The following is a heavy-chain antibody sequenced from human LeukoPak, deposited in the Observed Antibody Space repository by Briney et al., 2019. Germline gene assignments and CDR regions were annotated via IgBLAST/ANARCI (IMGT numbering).Heavy chain of an antibody. CDR1: GGSFTGYY. CDR2: VNHRGDT. CDR3: ARGPTISETGYFDY. J-gene: IGHJ4*03. D-gene: IGHD1-1*01. V-gene: IGHV4-34*01. Sequence: SETLSLTCAVYGGSFTGYYWSWIRQSPGKGLQWIAEVNHRGDTNYNPSVKGRGTISVDTSKNQFSLKVTSLTAADTAVYYCARGPTISETGYFDYWGQGTLVTVSS.